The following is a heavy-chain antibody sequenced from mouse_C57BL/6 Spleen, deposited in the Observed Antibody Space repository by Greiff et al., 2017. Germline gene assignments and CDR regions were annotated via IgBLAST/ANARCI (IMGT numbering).Heavy chain of an antibody. Sequence: VQLQQSGAELVKPGASVKISCKASGYAFSSYWMNWVKQRPGKGLEWIGQIYPGDGDTNYNGKFKGKATLTSDKSSSTAYMQLSSLTSEDSAVYFCAREATTRYFDVRGTGTTVTVSS. CDR3: AREATTRYFDV. CDR1: GYAFSSYW. V-gene: IGHV1-80*01. D-gene: IGHD1-1*01. CDR2: IYPGDGDT. J-gene: IGHJ1*03.